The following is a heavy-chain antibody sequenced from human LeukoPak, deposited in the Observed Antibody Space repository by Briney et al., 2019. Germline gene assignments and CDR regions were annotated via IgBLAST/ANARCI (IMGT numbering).Heavy chain of an antibody. D-gene: IGHD1-1*01. Sequence: LSLTCTVSGGSISSSSYYWGWIRQAPGKGLEWISYIDRSSSTIYYADSVKGRFTISRDSAKNSLYLQMNSLRAEDTAVYFCADNLSRWGQGTLVTVSS. CDR3: ADNLSR. CDR1: GGSISSSSYY. V-gene: IGHV3-11*04. J-gene: IGHJ4*02. CDR2: IDRSSSTI.